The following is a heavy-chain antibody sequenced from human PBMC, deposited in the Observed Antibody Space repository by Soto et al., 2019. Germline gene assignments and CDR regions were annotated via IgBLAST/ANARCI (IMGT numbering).Heavy chain of an antibody. D-gene: IGHD2-15*01. V-gene: IGHV1-46*01. Sequence: QVQLVQSGAEVKKPGASVKLSCKASGYTFISSYVHWVRQAPGQGLERVAIINPNGGSTNYAQEFQGRVSVTRDTSTSTVFMELSSLHSDDTAVYYGARDLFAANYWGQGTPVTVSS. J-gene: IGHJ4*02. CDR2: INPNGGST. CDR1: GYTFISSY. CDR3: ARDLFAANY.